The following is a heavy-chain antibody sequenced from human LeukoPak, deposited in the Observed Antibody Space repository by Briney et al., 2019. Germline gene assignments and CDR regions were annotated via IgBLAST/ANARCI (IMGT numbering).Heavy chain of an antibody. V-gene: IGHV4-34*01. CDR1: GGSFSGYY. CDR3: ARNTYYYDSSGYPYNWFDP. Sequence: SETLSLTCVVYGGSFSGYYWSWIRQPPGKGLEWIGEINHSGSTNYNPSLKSRVTISVDTSKNQFSLKLSSVTAADTAVYYCARNTYYYDSSGYPYNWFDPWGQGTLVTVSS. CDR2: INHSGST. J-gene: IGHJ5*02. D-gene: IGHD3-22*01.